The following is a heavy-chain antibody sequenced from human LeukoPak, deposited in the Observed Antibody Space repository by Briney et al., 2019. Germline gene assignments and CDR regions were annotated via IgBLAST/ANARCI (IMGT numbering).Heavy chain of an antibody. CDR1: GGSISSGDYY. D-gene: IGHD4-23*01. CDR3: AREAYGGNVAFDI. Sequence: PSQTLSLTCTVSGGSISSGDYYWSWIRQPPGTGLEWIGYIYYSGSTYYNPSLKSRVTISVDTSKNQFSLKLSSVTAADTAVYYCAREAYGGNVAFDIWGQGTMVTVSS. J-gene: IGHJ3*02. V-gene: IGHV4-30-4*01. CDR2: IYYSGST.